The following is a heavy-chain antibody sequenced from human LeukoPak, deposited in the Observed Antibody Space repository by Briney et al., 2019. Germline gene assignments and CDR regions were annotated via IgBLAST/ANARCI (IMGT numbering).Heavy chain of an antibody. Sequence: ASETLSLTCTVSGGSISSSSYYWGWIRQPPGKGLEWIGSIYYSGSTYYNPSLKSRVTISVDTSKNQFSLKLSSVTAADTAVYYCAREGRSGKPFDYWGQGTLVTVSS. CDR1: GGSISSSSYY. CDR3: AREGRSGKPFDY. J-gene: IGHJ4*02. V-gene: IGHV4-39*07. CDR2: IYYSGST. D-gene: IGHD3-3*01.